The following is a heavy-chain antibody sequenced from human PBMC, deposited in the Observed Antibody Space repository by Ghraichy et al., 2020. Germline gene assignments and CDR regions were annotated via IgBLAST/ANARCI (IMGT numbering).Heavy chain of an antibody. CDR1: GFTFSSYA. Sequence: GGSLRLSCAASGFTFSSYAMSWVRQAPGKGLEWVSAISGSGGSTYYADSVKGRFTISRDNSKNTLYLQMNSLRAEDTAVYYCAKDIARHDYGDYYFDYWGQGTLVTVSS. CDR3: AKDIARHDYGDYYFDY. D-gene: IGHD4-17*01. CDR2: ISGSGGST. J-gene: IGHJ4*02. V-gene: IGHV3-23*01.